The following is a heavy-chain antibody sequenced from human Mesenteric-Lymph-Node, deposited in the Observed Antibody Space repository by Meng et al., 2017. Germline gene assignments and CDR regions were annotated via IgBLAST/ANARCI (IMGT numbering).Heavy chain of an antibody. CDR2: ISYIGST. V-gene: IGHV4-39*07. D-gene: IGHD3-10*01. CDR1: GGSISSTNSY. Sequence: SETLSLTCTVSGGSISSTNSYWGWIRQPPGTGLEWIATISYIGSTYNNPSLNSRVTISMDTSRNQFSLKLTSVTAADTAVYYCARDEWFVRYWGVWFDPWGHGTLVTVSS. J-gene: IGHJ5*02. CDR3: ARDEWFVRYWGVWFDP.